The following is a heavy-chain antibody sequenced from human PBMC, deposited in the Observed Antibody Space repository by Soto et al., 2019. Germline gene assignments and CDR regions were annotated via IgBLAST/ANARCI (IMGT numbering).Heavy chain of an antibody. CDR3: ARDYQDYVKTAMIFDY. CDR1: GFTFSSYV. Sequence: AGGSLIVSCAAAGFTFSSYVRHWVRQATGMGLEWVAVIKYDGRNKDYAGSVKGRFTISRDNSKNTLHLQMDSLRAEDTAVYFCARDYQDYVKTAMIFDYWGRGTQVTVSS. V-gene: IGHV3-33*01. J-gene: IGHJ4*02. CDR2: IKYDGRNK. D-gene: IGHD4-17*01.